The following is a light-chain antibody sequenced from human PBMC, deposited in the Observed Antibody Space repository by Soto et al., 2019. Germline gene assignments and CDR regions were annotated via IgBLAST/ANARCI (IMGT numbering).Light chain of an antibody. V-gene: IGLV2-14*01. J-gene: IGLJ1*01. CDR2: DVS. Sequence: QSALTQPASVSGSPGQSITVSCTGTSSDIGVYNYVSWYQQHPGKAPKVMIYDVSTRPSGVSNRFSGSKSGNTASLTISGLQADDEADYYCSSYTINSTLVFGTGTKLTVL. CDR3: SSYTINSTLV. CDR1: SSDIGVYNY.